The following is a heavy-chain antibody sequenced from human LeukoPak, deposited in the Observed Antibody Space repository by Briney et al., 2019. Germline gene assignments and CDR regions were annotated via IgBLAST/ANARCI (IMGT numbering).Heavy chain of an antibody. V-gene: IGHV3-33*01. CDR1: GFTFSSYG. CDR3: ARATSSSWYKGTPTDYYFDY. J-gene: IGHJ4*02. CDR2: IWYDGSNK. D-gene: IGHD6-13*01. Sequence: GSLRLSCAASGFTFSSYGMHWVRQAPGKGLEWVAVIWYDGSNKYYADSVKGRFTISRDNSKNTLYLLMNSLRAEDTAVYYCARATSSSWYKGTPTDYYFDYWGQGTLVTVSS.